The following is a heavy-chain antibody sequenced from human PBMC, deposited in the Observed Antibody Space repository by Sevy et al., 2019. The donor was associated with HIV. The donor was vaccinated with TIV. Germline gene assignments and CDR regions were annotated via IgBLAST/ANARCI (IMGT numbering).Heavy chain of an antibody. J-gene: IGHJ3*02. D-gene: IGHD6-19*01. CDR3: ATKRDSSGWYVGLSAFDI. Sequence: GSLRLSCAASGFTVSSNYMSWVRQAPGKGLEWVSVIYSGGSTYYADSVKGRFTISRDNSKNTLYLQMNSLRAEDTAVYYCATKRDSSGWYVGLSAFDIWGQGTMVTVSS. CDR1: GFTVSSNY. V-gene: IGHV3-66*02. CDR2: IYSGGST.